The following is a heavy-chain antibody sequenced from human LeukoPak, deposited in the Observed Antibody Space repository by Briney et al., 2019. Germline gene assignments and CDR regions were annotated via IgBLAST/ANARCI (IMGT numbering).Heavy chain of an antibody. Sequence: SETLSLTCIVSGASISSESYYWGWIRQPPGKGLEWIGSIYYSGSTYYNPSLKSRVTISVDTSKNQFSLKLSSVTAADTAVYYCATPYSSSSRYFDLWGRGTLVTVSS. CDR2: IYYSGST. J-gene: IGHJ2*01. CDR3: ATPYSSSSRYFDL. D-gene: IGHD6-13*01. CDR1: GASISSESYY. V-gene: IGHV4-39*01.